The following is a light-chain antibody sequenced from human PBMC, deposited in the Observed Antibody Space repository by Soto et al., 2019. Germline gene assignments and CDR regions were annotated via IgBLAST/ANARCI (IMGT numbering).Light chain of an antibody. CDR1: SSDVGGYNY. CDR3: SSYAGSNNFDVV. Sequence: QSVLTQPLSASGSPGQSVTISCTGTSSDVGGYNYVSWYQQHPGKAPKLMIYEVSKRPSGVPDRFSGSKSGNTASLTVSGLQAEDEADYYCSSYAGSNNFDVVFGGGTKVTVL. CDR2: EVS. V-gene: IGLV2-8*01. J-gene: IGLJ2*01.